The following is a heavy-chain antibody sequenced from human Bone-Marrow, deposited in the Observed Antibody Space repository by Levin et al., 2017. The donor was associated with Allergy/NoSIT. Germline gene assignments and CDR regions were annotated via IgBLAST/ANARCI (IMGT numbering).Heavy chain of an antibody. J-gene: IGHJ4*02. Sequence: GSLRLSCTVSGGSINNYSWSWIRQSPGKGLEWIGYIDDSGSTSYNPSLRGRVTISLDRSKNQFTLKVSSVTAADTAVYSCTRNRYLGELSVGYWGPGALVTVSS. CDR3: TRNRYLGELSVGY. CDR2: IDDSGST. CDR1: GGSINNYS. V-gene: IGHV4-59*01. D-gene: IGHD3-10*01.